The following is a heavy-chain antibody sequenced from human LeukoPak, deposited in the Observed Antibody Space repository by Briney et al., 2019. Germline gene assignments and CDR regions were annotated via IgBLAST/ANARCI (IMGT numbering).Heavy chain of an antibody. CDR3: VKDNPLDY. D-gene: IGHD1-14*01. V-gene: IGHV3-30*02. Sequence: GGSLRLSCGASGFTFSNYGMLWVRQSPGKGLEWVAFIRYDGNNKLYADSMKGRFTISRDNSKNTLYLHINSLRAEDTAVYYCVKDNPLDYWGQGTLVIVSS. CDR2: IRYDGNNK. J-gene: IGHJ4*02. CDR1: GFTFSNYG.